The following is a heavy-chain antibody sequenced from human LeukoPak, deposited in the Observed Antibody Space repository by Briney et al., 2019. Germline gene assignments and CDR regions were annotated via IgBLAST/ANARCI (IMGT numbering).Heavy chain of an antibody. CDR3: TKSDWFDP. CDR2: INGGGGAT. V-gene: IGHV3-23*01. J-gene: IGHJ5*02. CDR1: GFTFSNYA. Sequence: GGSLRLSCAASGFTFSNYAMSWVRQAPGGGLNWVSSINGGGGATVYADSVKGRFTISRDNSKNTLYLQMDSLRAEDTAVYYCTKSDWFDPWGQGTLVIVSS.